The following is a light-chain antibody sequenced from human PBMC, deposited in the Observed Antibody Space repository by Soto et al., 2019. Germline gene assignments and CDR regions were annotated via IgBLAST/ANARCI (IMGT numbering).Light chain of an antibody. CDR2: GAS. Sequence: EIVMTQSPATRSVSPGERATLSCRAGQSVSSNLAWYQQKPGQAPTLLIYGASARATGIPVRFSGSRSGTEFTLTISSLQSEDFAVYYCQHYNNWPFTFGQGTKLEIK. CDR1: QSVSSN. J-gene: IGKJ2*01. CDR3: QHYNNWPFT. V-gene: IGKV3-15*01.